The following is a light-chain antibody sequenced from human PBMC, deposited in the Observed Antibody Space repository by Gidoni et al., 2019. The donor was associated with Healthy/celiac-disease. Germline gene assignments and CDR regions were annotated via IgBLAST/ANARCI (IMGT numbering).Light chain of an antibody. J-gene: IGKJ1*01. CDR2: GAS. CDR1: LSVSSSY. CDR3: QQYGSSPWT. V-gene: IGKV3-20*01. Sequence: ELVFTQSPGTLSLSPGERATLSYRDSLSVSSSYLAWYQQKPGQAPRLLIYGASSRATGIPDRFSGSGSGTDFTLTISRLEPEDFAVYYCQQYGSSPWTFGQGTKVEIK.